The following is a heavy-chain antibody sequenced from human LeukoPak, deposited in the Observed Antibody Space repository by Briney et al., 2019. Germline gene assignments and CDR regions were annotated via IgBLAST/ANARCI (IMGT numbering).Heavy chain of an antibody. V-gene: IGHV1-46*01. D-gene: IGHD4-17*01. CDR2: INPSGGST. Sequence: ASVKVSCNASGYTFTSYYMHWVRQAPGQGLEWMGIINPSGGSTSYAQKFQGRVTMTRDTSTSTVYMELSSLRSEDTAVYYCARPPDYGDYESYYFDYWGQGTLVTVSS. CDR3: ARPPDYGDYESYYFDY. J-gene: IGHJ4*02. CDR1: GYTFTSYY.